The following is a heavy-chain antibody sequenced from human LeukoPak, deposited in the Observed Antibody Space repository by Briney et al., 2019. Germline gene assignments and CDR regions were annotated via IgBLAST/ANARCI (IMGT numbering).Heavy chain of an antibody. V-gene: IGHV3-30*04. D-gene: IGHD6-13*01. Sequence: GRSLRLSCAASGFIFSSYAMHWVRRAPGKGLEWVALISYDGSNKYYADSVKGRFTISRDNSKNTLYLQMNSLRAEDTAVYYCARGVRGSSWLSFDYWGQGTLVIVPS. CDR3: ARGVRGSSWLSFDY. J-gene: IGHJ4*02. CDR1: GFIFSSYA. CDR2: ISYDGSNK.